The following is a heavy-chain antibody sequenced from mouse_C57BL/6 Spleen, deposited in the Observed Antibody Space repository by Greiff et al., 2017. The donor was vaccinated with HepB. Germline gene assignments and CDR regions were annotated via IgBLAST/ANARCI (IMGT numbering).Heavy chain of an antibody. CDR3: ARDARDYVSYWYFDV. J-gene: IGHJ1*03. V-gene: IGHV7-1*01. CDR1: GFTFSDFY. CDR2: SRNKANDYTT. Sequence: EVQVVESGGGLVQSGRSLRLSCATSGFTFSDFYMEWVRQAPGKGLEWIAASRNKANDYTTEYSASVKGRFIVSRDTSQSILYLQMNALRAEDTAIYYCARDARDYVSYWYFDVWGTGTTVTVSS. D-gene: IGHD2-4*01.